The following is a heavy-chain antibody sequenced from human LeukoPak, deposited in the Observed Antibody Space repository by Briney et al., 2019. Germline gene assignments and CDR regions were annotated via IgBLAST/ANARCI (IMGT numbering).Heavy chain of an antibody. V-gene: IGHV3-64*02. CDR1: GFTLSSFS. J-gene: IGHJ3*02. CDR2: INYKGDTT. D-gene: IGHD4-17*01. Sequence: GGSLRLSCAASGFTLSSFSMHWVRQSPGRGLEYVSAINYKGDTTYYADSVKGRFTISRDNSKNTLYLQMNSLRAEDTAVYYCANTPDYGDFIDAFDIWGQGTMVTVSS. CDR3: ANTPDYGDFIDAFDI.